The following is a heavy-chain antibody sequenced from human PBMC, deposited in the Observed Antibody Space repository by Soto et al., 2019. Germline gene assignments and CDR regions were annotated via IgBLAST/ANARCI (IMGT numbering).Heavy chain of an antibody. D-gene: IGHD4-17*01. V-gene: IGHV4-34*02. CDR2: LNPSGDT. CDR3: ARGRHGGAAF. J-gene: IGHJ4*02. CDR1: GGSFSGYY. Sequence: QVQLQQWGAGLLKPSETLSLTCAVYGGSFSGYYWSWIRPPPGKGLEWIGELNPSGDTNYNPSLKSRVTISVDTSKNHLFLKLSSVTAADTAVYYCARGRHGGAAFWGQGTLVTVSS.